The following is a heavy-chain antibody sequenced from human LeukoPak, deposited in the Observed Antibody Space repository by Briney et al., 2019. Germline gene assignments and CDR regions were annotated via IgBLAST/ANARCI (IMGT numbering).Heavy chain of an antibody. Sequence: GGSLRLACAASGFTFSSYETNWVRQAPGKGLEWVSYISSSGSTIYYADSVKGRFTISRDNAKNSLYLQMNSLRAEDTAVYYCARDKGIAVAGDAFDIWGQGTMVTVSS. CDR3: ARDKGIAVAGDAFDI. CDR2: ISSSGSTI. CDR1: GFTFSSYE. D-gene: IGHD6-19*01. V-gene: IGHV3-48*03. J-gene: IGHJ3*02.